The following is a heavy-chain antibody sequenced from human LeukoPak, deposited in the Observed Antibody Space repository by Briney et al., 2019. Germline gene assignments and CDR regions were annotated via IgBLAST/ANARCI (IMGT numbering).Heavy chain of an antibody. J-gene: IGHJ5*02. D-gene: IGHD1-26*01. CDR3: ARDNSVGDTAWWFDP. CDR1: GGTFSSYA. Sequence: ASVKVSCKASGGTFSSYAISWVRQAPGQGLEWMGIINPSGGSTSYAQKFQGGVTMTRDMSTSTDYMELSSLRSEDTAVYYCARDNSVGDTAWWFDPWGQGTLVTVSS. CDR2: INPSGGST. V-gene: IGHV1-46*01.